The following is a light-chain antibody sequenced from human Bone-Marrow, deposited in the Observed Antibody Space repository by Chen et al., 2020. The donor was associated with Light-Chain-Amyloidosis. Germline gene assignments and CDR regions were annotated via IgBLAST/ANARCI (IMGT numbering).Light chain of an antibody. V-gene: IGLV3-21*02. CDR2: DNK. Sequence: SFVLTQSPSVSVAPGQTARITCGGDNIGSKSVNWYQQKPGQAPVLVVYDNKDRPSGIPKRFSGANAGNTATLTIRRGEAGDEAEYCCQVWDTSTDQGVFGGGTKLTVL. CDR1: NIGSKS. CDR3: QVWDTSTDQGV. J-gene: IGLJ3*02.